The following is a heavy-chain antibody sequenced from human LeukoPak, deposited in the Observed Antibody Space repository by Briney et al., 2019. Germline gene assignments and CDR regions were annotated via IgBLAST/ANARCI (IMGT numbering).Heavy chain of an antibody. Sequence: GASVRVSCKASGYTFTTYGISWVRQAPGQGLEWMGWISPYNGNTNYAQKLRGRVTMTTDTSTSTAYMELRSLRSDDTAVYYCARDRAVVVAATDYWGQGTLVTVSS. J-gene: IGHJ4*02. D-gene: IGHD2-15*01. CDR3: ARDRAVVVAATDY. V-gene: IGHV1-18*01. CDR1: GYTFTTYG. CDR2: ISPYNGNT.